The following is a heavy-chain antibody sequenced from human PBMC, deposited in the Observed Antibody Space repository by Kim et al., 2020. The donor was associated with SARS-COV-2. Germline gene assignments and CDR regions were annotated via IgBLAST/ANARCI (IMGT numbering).Heavy chain of an antibody. CDR3: ARGSFRVPKYYFDY. V-gene: IGHV1-46*01. Sequence: AKKFQGRVTMTRDTSTSTVYMELSSLRSEDTAVYYCARGSFRVPKYYFDYWGQGTLVTVSS. J-gene: IGHJ4*02.